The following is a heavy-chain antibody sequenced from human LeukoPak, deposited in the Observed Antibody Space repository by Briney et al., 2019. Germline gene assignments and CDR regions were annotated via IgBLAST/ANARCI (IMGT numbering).Heavy chain of an antibody. Sequence: PGASLRLSCAASGFTFSNYAMSWVRQAPGKGLEWVSAIVGSGASTYYADSVKGRFTISRDNSKNTLYLQMNSLRAEDTALYYCAKWGDYDVLTGYYDSDHWGQGTLVTVSS. CDR3: AKWGDYDVLTGYYDSDH. CDR1: GFTFSNYA. J-gene: IGHJ5*02. V-gene: IGHV3-23*01. D-gene: IGHD3-9*01. CDR2: IVGSGAST.